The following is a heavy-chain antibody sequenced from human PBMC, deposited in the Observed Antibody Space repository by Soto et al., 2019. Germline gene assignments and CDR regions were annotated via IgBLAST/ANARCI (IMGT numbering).Heavy chain of an antibody. V-gene: IGHV3-23*01. CDR3: AKVDQELTYYYGMDV. J-gene: IGHJ6*02. D-gene: IGHD1-7*01. CDR1: GFTFSSYA. Sequence: GGSLRLSCAASGFTFSSYAMTWVREAPGKGLEWVSSISSSGGTTYYAYSWKCRFTCCRYNYKTTQFLQMNSQRSENTAVYYFAKVDQELTYYYGMDVWGQETTGTVSS. CDR2: ISSSGGTT.